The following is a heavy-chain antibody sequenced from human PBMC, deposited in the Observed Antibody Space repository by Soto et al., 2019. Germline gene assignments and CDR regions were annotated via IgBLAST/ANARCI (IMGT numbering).Heavy chain of an antibody. Sequence: QVQLHQSGPGLVKPSQTLSLTCDISGDSVSSNSAGWNWIRQTPSRGLAWLGRTYYRSKWYNNYAVSVKSLVSVNPDTDKNQFSLQLNSVTPEDTAVYYCARGSWDDVSGHYYMDVWGKGTTVTVSS. CDR3: ARGSWDDVSGHYYMDV. J-gene: IGHJ6*03. CDR1: GDSVSSNSAG. CDR2: TYYRSKWYN. D-gene: IGHD1-1*01. V-gene: IGHV6-1*01.